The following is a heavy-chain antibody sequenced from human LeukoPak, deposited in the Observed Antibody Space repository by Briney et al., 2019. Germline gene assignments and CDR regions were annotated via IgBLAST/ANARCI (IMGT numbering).Heavy chain of an antibody. CDR1: GFTFSSHS. CDR2: ISSSSSTI. D-gene: IGHD3-22*01. V-gene: IGHV3-48*01. Sequence: GSLRLSCAASGFTFSSHSMNWVRQAPGKGLEWVSYISSSSSTIYYADSVKGRFTISRDNAKNSLYLQMNSLRAEDTAVYYCAKGAYYYEDWGQGTLVTVSS. CDR3: AKGAYYYED. J-gene: IGHJ4*02.